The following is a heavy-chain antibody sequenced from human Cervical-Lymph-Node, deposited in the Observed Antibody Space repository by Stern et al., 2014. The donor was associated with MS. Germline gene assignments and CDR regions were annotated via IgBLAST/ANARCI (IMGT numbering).Heavy chain of an antibody. CDR1: GFTFSSYW. J-gene: IGHJ4*02. CDR2: INSDGSST. V-gene: IGHV3-74*03. D-gene: IGHD3-16*01. Sequence: VQLVESGGDLVQPGGSLRLSCAASGFTFSSYWMQWVRQAPGKGLVWFSHINSDGSSTTYADCVKGRCTTSRDNAKNTLYLQMDDLRAEDTAVYFCVRDNYGTDYWGQGTLVTVSS. CDR3: VRDNYGTDY.